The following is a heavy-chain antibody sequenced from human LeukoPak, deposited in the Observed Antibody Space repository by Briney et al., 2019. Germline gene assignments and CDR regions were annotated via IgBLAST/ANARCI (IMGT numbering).Heavy chain of an antibody. D-gene: IGHD6-13*01. CDR3: ARVDGSSSCPDY. Sequence: AGSLRLSCAASGFTFSSYWMSWVRQAPGKGMEWVANIKQDGSETYYVDSVKGRFTISRDNAKNLLYLEMNSLRAEDSALYYCARVDGSSSCPDYWGQGTLVTVSS. CDR2: IKQDGSET. V-gene: IGHV3-7*01. J-gene: IGHJ4*02. CDR1: GFTFSSYW.